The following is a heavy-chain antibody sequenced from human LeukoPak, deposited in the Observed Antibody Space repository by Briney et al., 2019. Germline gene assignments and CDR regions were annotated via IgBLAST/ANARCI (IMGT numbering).Heavy chain of an antibody. Sequence: GGSLRLSCAASGFTFSKYRMLWVPQAPGKGLESVSRINTDGTVTTYADSVKGRLTVSRDNADNTMFLQMNSVGDEDTAVYYCATKQWLAPPPDSWGQGTPVTVSS. CDR1: GFTFSKYR. CDR3: ATKQWLAPPPDS. J-gene: IGHJ4*02. CDR2: INTDGTVT. V-gene: IGHV3-74*01. D-gene: IGHD6-19*01.